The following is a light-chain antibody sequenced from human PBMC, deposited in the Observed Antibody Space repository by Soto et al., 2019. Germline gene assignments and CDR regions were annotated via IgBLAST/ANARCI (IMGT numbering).Light chain of an antibody. CDR3: SSSTTRSTLV. J-gene: IGLJ3*02. Sequence: QSALTQPASVSGSPGQSITISCSGTSNDIGAYNYVAWYQHHPGKAPKLILYAVSDRPSGVSNRFSGSKSGNTASLTISGLQAEDEAHYYCSSSTTRSTLVFGGGTKVTVL. V-gene: IGLV2-14*01. CDR2: AVS. CDR1: SNDIGAYNY.